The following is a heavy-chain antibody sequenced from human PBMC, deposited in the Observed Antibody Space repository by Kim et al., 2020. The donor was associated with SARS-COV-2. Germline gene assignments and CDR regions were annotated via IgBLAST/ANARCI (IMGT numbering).Heavy chain of an antibody. J-gene: IGHJ4*02. V-gene: IGHV3-74*03. D-gene: IGHD1-26*01. CDR2: INSDGSST. CDR1: GFSFSTYW. Sequence: GGSLRLSCAASGFSFSTYWMHWVRQVPGKGLVWVSRINSDGSSTKYADSVKGRFTISRDNAKNTLYLQMNSLRGDDTAVYYCARDIEEWQLLGGFDYWGPGTLLTLSS. CDR3: ARDIEEWQLLGGFDY.